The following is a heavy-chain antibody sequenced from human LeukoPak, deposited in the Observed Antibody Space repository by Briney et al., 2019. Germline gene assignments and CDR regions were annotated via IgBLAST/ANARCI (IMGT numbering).Heavy chain of an antibody. V-gene: IGHV4-30-2*01. CDR2: INHSGST. D-gene: IGHD1-26*01. J-gene: IGHJ6*02. CDR3: ASSGSYYDMDV. Sequence: SQTLSLTCAVSGGSISSGGYYWSWIRQPPGKGLEWIGEINHSGSTNYNPSLKSRVTISVDTSKNQFSLKLSSVTAADTAVYYCASSGSYYDMDVWGQGTTVTVSS. CDR1: GGSISSGGYY.